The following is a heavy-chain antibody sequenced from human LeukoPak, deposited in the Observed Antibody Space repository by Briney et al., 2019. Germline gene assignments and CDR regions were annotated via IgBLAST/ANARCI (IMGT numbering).Heavy chain of an antibody. CDR1: GYRFTSYW. CDR3: VRHRNWNYDY. V-gene: IGHV5-51*01. CDR2: IYLGDSDT. D-gene: IGHD1-1*01. Sequence: GESLKISCKSSGYRFTSYWIGWVRQMPGKGLEWMGIIYLGDSDTRYSPSFQGQVTISADKSINTAYLQWSSLKASDTAMYYCVRHRNWNYDYWGQGTLVAVSS. J-gene: IGHJ4*02.